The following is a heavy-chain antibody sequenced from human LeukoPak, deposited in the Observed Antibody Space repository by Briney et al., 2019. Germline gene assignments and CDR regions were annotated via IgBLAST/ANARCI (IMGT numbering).Heavy chain of an antibody. V-gene: IGHV1-18*01. CDR2: ISAYNGNT. J-gene: IGHJ4*02. Sequence: GASVKVSCKASGYTFTSYGISWVRQAPGQGLEWMGWISAYNGNTNYAQKLQGRVTMTTDTSTSTAYMELRSLRSDDTAVYYCARPRLRYSSSSRGGFDYWGQGTLVTVSS. CDR1: GYTFTSYG. D-gene: IGHD6-6*01. CDR3: ARPRLRYSSSSRGGFDY.